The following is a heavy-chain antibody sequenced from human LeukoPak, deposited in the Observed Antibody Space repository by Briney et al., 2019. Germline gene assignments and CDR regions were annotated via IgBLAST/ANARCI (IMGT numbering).Heavy chain of an antibody. V-gene: IGHV1-2*02. D-gene: IGHD3-22*01. Sequence: VASVKVSCKASGYTFTGYYMHWVRQAPGQGLEWMGWINPNSGGTNYAQKFQGRVTMTRDTSISTAYMELSRLRSDDTAVYYCASPVDSYYYDSSGYYWDYWGQGTLVTVSS. CDR1: GYTFTGYY. CDR3: ASPVDSYYYDSSGYYWDY. CDR2: INPNSGGT. J-gene: IGHJ4*02.